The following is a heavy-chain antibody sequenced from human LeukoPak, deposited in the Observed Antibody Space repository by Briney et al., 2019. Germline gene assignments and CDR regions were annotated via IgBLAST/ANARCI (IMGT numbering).Heavy chain of an antibody. Sequence: SETLSLTCAISGDSISNYYWSWIRQPPGRGLEWIGYIYYSGGTDYNPSLKSRVSISVDTSKTHFSLKLTSVTAADTAVYYCARTGYCSSKYCDYYGMDVWGQGTTVIVSS. CDR2: IYYSGGT. V-gene: IGHV4-59*01. D-gene: IGHD6-13*01. J-gene: IGHJ6*02. CDR3: ARTGYCSSKYCDYYGMDV. CDR1: GDSISNYY.